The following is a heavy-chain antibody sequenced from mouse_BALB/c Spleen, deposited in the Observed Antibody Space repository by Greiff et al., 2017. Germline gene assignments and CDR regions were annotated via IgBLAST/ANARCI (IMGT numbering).Heavy chain of an antibody. CDR3: ARGGYDGYYYAMDY. J-gene: IGHJ4*01. CDR2: IDPENGNT. Sequence: EVQRVESGAELVRPGALVKLSCKASGFNIKDYYMHWVKQRPEQGLEWIGWIDPENGNTIYDPKFQGKASITADTSSNTAYLQLSSLTSEDTAVYYCARGGYDGYYYAMDYWGQGTSVTVSS. CDR1: GFNIKDYY. V-gene: IGHV14-1*02. D-gene: IGHD2-14*01.